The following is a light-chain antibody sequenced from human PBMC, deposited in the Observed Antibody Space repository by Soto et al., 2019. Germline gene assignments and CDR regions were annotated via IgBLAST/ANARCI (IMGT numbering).Light chain of an antibody. CDR2: DVS. V-gene: IGKV3-11*01. J-gene: IGKJ4*01. Sequence: VMTQSPATLSVSPGERATLSCWASQSVSNSLAWYQQRPGQSPRLLIYDVSTRATGIPARFGGSGSGTDFTLTISSLETEDFAVYYCQQRTNWPLTFGGGTKVEI. CDR1: QSVSNS. CDR3: QQRTNWPLT.